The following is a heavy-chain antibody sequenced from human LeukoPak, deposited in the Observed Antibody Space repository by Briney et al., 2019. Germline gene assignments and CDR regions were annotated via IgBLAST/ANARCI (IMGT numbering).Heavy chain of an antibody. CDR3: ARTIAAAGGNDY. D-gene: IGHD6-13*01. J-gene: IGHJ4*02. CDR1: GGTFSSYA. CDR2: IIPIFGTA. Sequence: ASMKVSCKASGGTFSSYAISWVRQAPGQGLEWMGGIIPIFGTANYAQKFQGRVTITADESTSTAYMELSSLRSEDTAVYYCARTIAAAGGNDYWGQGTLVTVSS. V-gene: IGHV1-69*13.